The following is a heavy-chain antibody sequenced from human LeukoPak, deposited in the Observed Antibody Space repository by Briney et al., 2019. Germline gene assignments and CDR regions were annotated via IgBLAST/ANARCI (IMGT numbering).Heavy chain of an antibody. V-gene: IGHV1-2*02. J-gene: IGHJ3*02. CDR2: INPNSGGT. CDR3: ARGFVVRGVSPIRPPLSGAFHI. Sequence: ASVKVSCKASGYNFTGYYMHWVRQAPGQGLEWMGWINPNSGGTNYAQKFQGRVTMTRDTSISTAYMDLSGLRSDDTAVYYCARGFVVRGVSPIRPPLSGAFHIWGQGTMVTVSS. D-gene: IGHD3-10*01. CDR1: GYNFTGYY.